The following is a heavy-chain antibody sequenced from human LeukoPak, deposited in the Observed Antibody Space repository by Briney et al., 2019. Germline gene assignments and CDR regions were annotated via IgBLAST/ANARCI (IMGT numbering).Heavy chain of an antibody. Sequence: GGSLRLSCAASGFTFSSYAMSWVRQAPGKGLERVSAISGSGGSTYYADSVKGRFTISRDNSKNTLYLQMNSLRAEDTAVYYCAKEGHYYDSSGYYVWFDPWGQGTLVTVSS. J-gene: IGHJ5*02. D-gene: IGHD3-22*01. CDR1: GFTFSSYA. CDR2: ISGSGGST. V-gene: IGHV3-23*01. CDR3: AKEGHYYDSSGYYVWFDP.